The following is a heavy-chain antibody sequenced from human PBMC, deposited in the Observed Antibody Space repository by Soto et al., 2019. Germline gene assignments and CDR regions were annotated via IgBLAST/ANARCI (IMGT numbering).Heavy chain of an antibody. V-gene: IGHV4-31*02. Sequence: QVQLQESGPGLVKPSQTLSLTCTVSGGSLKSGGYYWSWIRQHPGRGLEWIGYIYYTGRTYYNPSLESRVIFSVDTSKNHFSLKLSSVTAAATAVYYCARDVTSILNCFDLWDHGTLVTVSS. CDR1: GGSLKSGGYY. CDR2: IYYTGRT. D-gene: IGHD2-2*01. J-gene: IGHJ5*02. CDR3: ARDVTSILNCFDL.